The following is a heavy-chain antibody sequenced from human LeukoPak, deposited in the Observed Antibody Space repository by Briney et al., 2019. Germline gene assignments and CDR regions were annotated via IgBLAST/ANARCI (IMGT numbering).Heavy chain of an antibody. V-gene: IGHV1-69*04. J-gene: IGHJ4*02. CDR1: GGTFSSYA. D-gene: IGHD5-18*01. CDR2: IIPILGIA. CDR3: ASERGYSYGSVVYFDY. Sequence: ASVKVSCKASGGTFSSYAISWVRQAPGQGLEWMGRIIPILGIANYAQKFQGRVTITADKSTSIAYMELSSLRSEDTAVYYCASERGYSYGSVVYFDYWGQGTLVTVSS.